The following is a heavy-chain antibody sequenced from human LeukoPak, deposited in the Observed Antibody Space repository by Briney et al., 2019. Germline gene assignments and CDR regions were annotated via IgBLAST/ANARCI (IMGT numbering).Heavy chain of an antibody. CDR3: ARDSAGVPFDY. CDR1: GFTFSSYW. V-gene: IGHV3-7*04. Sequence: GGSLRLSCAASGFTFSSYWMSWVRQARGKGLEWVANIKQDGSEKYYVDSVKGRFTISRDNAKNSLYLQMNSLRAEDTAVYYCARDSAGVPFDYWGQGTLVTVSS. J-gene: IGHJ4*02. D-gene: IGHD3-10*01. CDR2: IKQDGSEK.